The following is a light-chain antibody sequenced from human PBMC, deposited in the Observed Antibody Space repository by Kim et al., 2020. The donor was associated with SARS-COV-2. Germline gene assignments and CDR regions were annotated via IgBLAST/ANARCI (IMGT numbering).Light chain of an antibody. CDR1: SSNIGTNY. CDR2: RNH. J-gene: IGLJ3*02. CDR3: VAWDDSLSGRV. Sequence: GQRVNISCSGSSSNIGTNYVYWYQQHPGTAPKLLIYRNHQRPSGVPDRFSGSKSGTSASLAISGLRSEDEAHYYCVAWDDSLSGRVFGGGTKVTVL. V-gene: IGLV1-47*01.